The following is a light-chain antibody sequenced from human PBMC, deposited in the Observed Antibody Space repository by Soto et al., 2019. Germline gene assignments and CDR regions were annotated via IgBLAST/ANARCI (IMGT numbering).Light chain of an antibody. CDR3: QSYDSSLSGSV. CDR2: GNN. J-gene: IGLJ3*02. CDR1: SFNIGAGYD. Sequence: SVLTQPPSVSGAPGQRVTISCTGSSFNIGAGYDVHWYQQLPGTAPKLLIYGNNNRPSGVPDRFSGSKSDTSASLAITGLQAEDEADYYCQSYDSSLSGSVFGGGTKLTVL. V-gene: IGLV1-40*01.